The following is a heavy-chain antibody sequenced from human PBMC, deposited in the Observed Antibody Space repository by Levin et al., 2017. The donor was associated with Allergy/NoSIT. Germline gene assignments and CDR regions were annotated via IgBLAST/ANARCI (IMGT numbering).Heavy chain of an antibody. Sequence: SETLSLTCAVYGGSFSGYYWSWIRQPPGKGLEWIGEINHSGSTNYNPSLKSRVTISVDTSKNQFSLKLSSVTAADTAVYYCARRKTYYDFWSGYPALDVWGKGTTVTVSS. V-gene: IGHV4-34*01. CDR1: GGSFSGYY. J-gene: IGHJ6*04. CDR3: ARRKTYYDFWSGYPALDV. CDR2: INHSGST. D-gene: IGHD3-3*01.